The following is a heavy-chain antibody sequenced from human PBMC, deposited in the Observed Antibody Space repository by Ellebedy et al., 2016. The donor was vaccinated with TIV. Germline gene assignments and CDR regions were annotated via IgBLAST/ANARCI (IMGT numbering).Heavy chain of an antibody. D-gene: IGHD3-9*01. CDR2: MNPNSGNT. CDR1: GYSFTSND. J-gene: IGHJ4*02. CDR3: ARIHTSGGTYYDMHADW. V-gene: IGHV1-8*01. Sequence: AASVKVSCKASGYSFTSNDINWVRQAPGQGLEWVGWMNPNSGNTGSAQKFQGRVTMTRNSSISTAYMELSGLTSEDTAVYFCARIHTSGGTYYDMHADWWGQGTLVTVSS.